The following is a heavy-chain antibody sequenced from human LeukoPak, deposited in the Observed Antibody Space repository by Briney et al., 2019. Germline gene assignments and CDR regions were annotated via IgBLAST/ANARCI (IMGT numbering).Heavy chain of an antibody. CDR3: ARDRTTYCSSTRCYGFDY. Sequence: KPSQTLSLTCTVSAPSISRGDYYWSWLRHPPGKGLEWIAYIYFSATTYYNPSLKSRVTISVYTSKSQFSLKLSSVTAANTAVYYCARDRTTYCSSTRCYGFDYWGQGTLVTVSS. CDR1: APSISRGDYY. CDR2: IYFSATT. D-gene: IGHD2-2*01. V-gene: IGHV4-30-4*01. J-gene: IGHJ4*02.